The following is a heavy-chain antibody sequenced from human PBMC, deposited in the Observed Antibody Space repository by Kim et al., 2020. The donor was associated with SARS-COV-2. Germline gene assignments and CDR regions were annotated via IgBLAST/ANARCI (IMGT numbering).Heavy chain of an antibody. J-gene: IGHJ6*02. CDR2: ISHDGTSS. CDR1: GFSFSCCA. V-gene: IGHV3-23*01. D-gene: IGHD1-26*01. CDR3: AKDVWDYSGMDV. Sequence: GGSVRLSCVASGFSFSCCAMTWVRQVPGKGPEWVSSISHDGTSSHYANSVRGRFTISRDDSKNTLYLQLNSLRGDDTALYYCAKDVWDYSGMDVWGQGTT.